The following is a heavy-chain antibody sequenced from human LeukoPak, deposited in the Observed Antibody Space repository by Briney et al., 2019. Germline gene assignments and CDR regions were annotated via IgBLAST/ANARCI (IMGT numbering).Heavy chain of an antibody. CDR2: IYYSGST. CDR3: ASALTQGDAFDI. D-gene: IGHD3-16*01. V-gene: IGHV4-31*03. J-gene: IGHJ3*02. Sequence: PSETLSLTCTVSGGSISSGGYYWSWIRQHPGKGLEWIGYIYYSGSTYYNPSLKSRVIISVDTSKNQFSLKLSSVTAADTAVYYCASALTQGDAFDIWGQGTMVTVSS. CDR1: GGSISSGGYY.